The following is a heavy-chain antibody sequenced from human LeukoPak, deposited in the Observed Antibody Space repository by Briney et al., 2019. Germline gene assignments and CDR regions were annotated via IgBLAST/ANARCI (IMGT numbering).Heavy chain of an antibody. Sequence: GESLKISCKGSGYTFTTYWIAWVREMPGKALELMGIIYPRDSDTRYSPSFQGQVAFSADKSITTAYLQWSSLKASDTAMYYCARHGGGFDIWGQGTMVTVSS. J-gene: IGHJ3*02. CDR1: GYTFTTYW. D-gene: IGHD3-16*01. CDR2: IYPRDSDT. V-gene: IGHV5-51*01. CDR3: ARHGGGFDI.